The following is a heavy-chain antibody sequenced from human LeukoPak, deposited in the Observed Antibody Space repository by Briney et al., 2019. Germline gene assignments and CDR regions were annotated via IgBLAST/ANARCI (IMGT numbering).Heavy chain of an antibody. V-gene: IGHV3-21*01. CDR1: GFTFSSYS. D-gene: IGHD3-10*01. CDR3: ASTRITTVRGVM. CDR2: ISSSSSYI. Sequence: GGSLRLSCAASGFTFSSYSMNWVRQAPGKGLEWVSSISSSSSYIYYADSVKGRFTISRDNAKNSLYLQMNSLRAEDTAVYYCASTRITTVRGVMWGQGTLVTVSS. J-gene: IGHJ4*02.